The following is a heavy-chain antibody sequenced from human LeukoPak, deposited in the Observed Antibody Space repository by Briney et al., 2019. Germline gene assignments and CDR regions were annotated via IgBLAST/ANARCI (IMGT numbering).Heavy chain of an antibody. CDR3: ARGLSTVNDAFDI. Sequence: GGSLTLSCAASEFPFNSYAMIWLRQAPGKGLEWVSSIGASGHSTYYAGSLKRRFTISRDNSKTTLYLQMHSLSAEDTAVYYCARGLSTVNDAFDIWGRGTMVSVSS. V-gene: IGHV3-23*01. CDR1: EFPFNSYA. D-gene: IGHD2-2*01. CDR2: IGASGHST. J-gene: IGHJ3*02.